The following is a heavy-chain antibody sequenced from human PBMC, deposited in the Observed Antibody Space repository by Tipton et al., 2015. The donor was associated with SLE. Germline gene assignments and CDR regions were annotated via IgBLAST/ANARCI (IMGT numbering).Heavy chain of an antibody. D-gene: IGHD4-17*01. CDR3: ASHMTTVTTKGAFDI. V-gene: IGHV3-30*04. CDR2: ISYDGSNK. J-gene: IGHJ3*02. Sequence: SLRLPCAASGFTFSNYAMHWVRQAPGKGLEWVAVISYDGSNKYYADSVKGRFTISRDNSKNTLYLQMNSLRVEDTAVYYCASHMTTVTTKGAFDIWGQGTMVTVSS. CDR1: GFTFSNYA.